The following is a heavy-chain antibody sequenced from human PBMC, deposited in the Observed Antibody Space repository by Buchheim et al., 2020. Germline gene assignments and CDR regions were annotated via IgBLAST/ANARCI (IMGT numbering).Heavy chain of an antibody. Sequence: EVQLVESGGGLVQPGGSLRLSCAASGFTFNNYWMSWVRQAPGKGLEWVANINPNGNEKYYADSVRGRFTISRDNAKNSLFLQMNSLSAEDTALYYCALLKGGDYWGQGTL. CDR3: ALLKGGDY. D-gene: IGHD1-26*01. CDR1: GFTFNNYW. CDR2: INPNGNEK. V-gene: IGHV3-7*01. J-gene: IGHJ4*02.